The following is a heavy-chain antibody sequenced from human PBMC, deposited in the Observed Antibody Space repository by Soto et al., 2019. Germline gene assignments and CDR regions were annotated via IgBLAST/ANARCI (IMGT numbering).Heavy chain of an antibody. Sequence: GGSLRLSCAASGFTFSSYWMSWVRQAPGKGLEWVANIKQDGSEKYYVDSVEGRFTISRDNAKNSLYLQMNSLRAEDTAVYYCARSGIWGFGEEYYYYGMDVWGQGTTVTVSS. CDR2: IKQDGSEK. V-gene: IGHV3-7*01. D-gene: IGHD3-10*01. J-gene: IGHJ6*02. CDR3: ARSGIWGFGEEYYYYGMDV. CDR1: GFTFSSYW.